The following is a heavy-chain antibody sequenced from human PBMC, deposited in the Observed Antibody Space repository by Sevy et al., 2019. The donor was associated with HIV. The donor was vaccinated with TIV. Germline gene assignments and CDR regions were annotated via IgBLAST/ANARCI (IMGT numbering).Heavy chain of an antibody. CDR2: VSAHNGDT. J-gene: IGHJ4*02. CDR1: GYTFTSYK. D-gene: IGHD2-15*01. V-gene: IGHV1-18*01. CDR3: VRAYCSGGRCYSGAY. Sequence: ASVKVSCKTSGYTFTSYKITWVRQAPGQGPEWMGWVSAHNGDTNYAQRFRGRVTMTTDTSTSTAYMDLRSLRSDDTAVYYCVRAYCSGGRCYSGAYWGQGTLVTVSS.